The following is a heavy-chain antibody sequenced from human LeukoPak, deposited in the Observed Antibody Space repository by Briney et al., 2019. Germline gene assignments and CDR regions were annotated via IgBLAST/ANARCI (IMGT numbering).Heavy chain of an antibody. D-gene: IGHD3-9*01. CDR3: AKATYDILAEGYYMDV. J-gene: IGHJ6*03. Sequence: GGSLRLSCAASGFTFSNAWMSWVRQAPGKGLEWVAFIRYDGSNKYYADSVKGRFTISRDNAKNTLYLQMNSLRAEDTAVYYCAKATYDILAEGYYMDVWGKGTTVTVSS. CDR2: IRYDGSNK. V-gene: IGHV3-30*02. CDR1: GFTFSNAW.